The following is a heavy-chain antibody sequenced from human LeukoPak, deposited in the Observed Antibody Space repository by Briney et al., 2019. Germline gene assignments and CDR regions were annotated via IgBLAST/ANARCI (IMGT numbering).Heavy chain of an antibody. V-gene: IGHV1-2*04. CDR1: GYTFTGYY. CDR2: INPNSGGT. Sequence: ASVKVSCKASGYTFTGYYMHWVRQAPGQGLEWMGWINPNSGGTNYAQKFQGWVTMTRDTSTSTVYMGLSSLRSEDTAVYYCAHQRRSRGYYYMDVWGKGTTVTVSS. D-gene: IGHD2-15*01. CDR3: AHQRRSRGYYYMDV. J-gene: IGHJ6*03.